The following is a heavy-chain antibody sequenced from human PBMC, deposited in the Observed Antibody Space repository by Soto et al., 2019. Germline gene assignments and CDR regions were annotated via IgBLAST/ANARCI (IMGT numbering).Heavy chain of an antibody. J-gene: IGHJ5*02. V-gene: IGHV1-18*01. CDR3: ARDQYYDSSGYNNWFDP. CDR1: GYTFTSYG. CDR2: ISAYNGNT. Sequence: GASVKVSCKASGYTFTSYGISWVRQAPGQGLEWMGWISAYNGNTNYAQKLQGRVTMTTDTSTSTAYMELRSLRSDDTAVYYCARDQYYDSSGYNNWFDPWGQGTLVTVSS. D-gene: IGHD3-22*01.